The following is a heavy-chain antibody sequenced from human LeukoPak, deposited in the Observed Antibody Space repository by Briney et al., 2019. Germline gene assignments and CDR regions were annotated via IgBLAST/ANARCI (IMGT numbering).Heavy chain of an antibody. CDR2: INPNSGGT. V-gene: IGHV1-2*02. CDR1: GYTFSDYY. CDR3: ARGSVRYGDHDYYYYYGMDV. D-gene: IGHD4-17*01. Sequence: ASVKVSCKASGYTFSDYYMHWVRQAPGQGLEWMGWINPNSGGTNYAQKFQGRVTMTRDTSINTAYMELSRLNSGDTAVYYCARGSVRYGDHDYYYYYGMDVWGQGTTVTVSS. J-gene: IGHJ6*02.